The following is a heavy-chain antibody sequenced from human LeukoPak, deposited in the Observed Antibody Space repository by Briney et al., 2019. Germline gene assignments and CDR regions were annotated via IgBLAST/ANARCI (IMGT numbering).Heavy chain of an antibody. V-gene: IGHV4-39*07. CDR3: ARTGGSFYFYYYMDV. CDR2: IRYTGNT. Sequence: PSETLSLTCTVSGGSISSSSYDWGWVRQPPGKGLEWIGSIRYTGNTYYNPSLKSRVTISVDTSKNQSSLKLSSVTAADTAVYYCARTGGSFYFYYYMDVWGKGTKVTVSS. D-gene: IGHD3-10*01. CDR1: GGSISSSSYD. J-gene: IGHJ6*03.